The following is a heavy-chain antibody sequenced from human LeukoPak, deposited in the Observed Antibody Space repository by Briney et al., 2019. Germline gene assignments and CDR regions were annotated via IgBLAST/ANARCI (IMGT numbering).Heavy chain of an antibody. CDR1: GFTFSSYS. Sequence: GGSLRLSCAASGFTFSSYSMNWVRQAPGKGLEWVSYISSISGTINHADSVKGRFTISGDNARNSLFLQMNSLRAEDTAVYYCARDHNYAFDYWGQGTLVTVSS. CDR3: ARDHNYAFDY. V-gene: IGHV3-48*01. D-gene: IGHD5-18*01. J-gene: IGHJ4*02. CDR2: ISSISGTI.